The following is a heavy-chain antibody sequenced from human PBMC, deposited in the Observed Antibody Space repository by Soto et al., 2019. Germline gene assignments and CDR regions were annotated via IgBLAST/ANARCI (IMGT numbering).Heavy chain of an antibody. V-gene: IGHV4-61*01. J-gene: IGHJ4*01. Sequence: SETMSLTCDVSGDNISTGCYTWAWIRQPPGKALEWIGHTYHSGNTNYNPSLKSRVIISVDTSKNQFSLNLSSVTAADTAVYYCARGPGGAAAVRYWGHGTLVTVS. CDR2: TYHSGNT. D-gene: IGHD6-13*01. CDR3: ARGPGGAAAVRY. CDR1: GDNISTGCYT.